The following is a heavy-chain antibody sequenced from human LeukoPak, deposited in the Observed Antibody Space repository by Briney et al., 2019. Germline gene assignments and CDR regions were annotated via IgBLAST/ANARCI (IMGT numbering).Heavy chain of an antibody. Sequence: GRSLRLSCAASGFTFYDYAMHWVRQAPGKGLEWVSGISWNSGSIGYADSVKGRFTISRDNAKNSLYLQMNSLRAEDTALYYCAKDYRSGPYYFDYWGQGTLVTVSS. CDR1: GFTFYDYA. J-gene: IGHJ4*02. V-gene: IGHV3-9*01. D-gene: IGHD2-15*01. CDR2: ISWNSGSI. CDR3: AKDYRSGPYYFDY.